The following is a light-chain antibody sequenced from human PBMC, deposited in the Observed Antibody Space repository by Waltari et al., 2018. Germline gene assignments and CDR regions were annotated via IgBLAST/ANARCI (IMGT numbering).Light chain of an antibody. CDR2: SNN. V-gene: IGLV1-44*01. Sequence: QSVLTQPPSVSGAPGQRVTISCSGSRSNLGKNNLNWYQQVPGTAPKLLIFSNNQRSSGVPDRFSGSKSGTSASLAISGLQSEDEADYFCAAWDDSLNGLFGGGTKLTVL. CDR3: AAWDDSLNGL. J-gene: IGLJ2*01. CDR1: RSNLGKNN.